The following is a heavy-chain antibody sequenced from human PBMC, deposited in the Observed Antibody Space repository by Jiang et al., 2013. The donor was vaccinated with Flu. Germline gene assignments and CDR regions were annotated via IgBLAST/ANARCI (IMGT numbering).Heavy chain of an antibody. CDR1: GYTFTSYD. CDR3: ARDLQNIVVVPAAGTECGMDV. CDR2: MNPNSGNT. D-gene: IGHD2-2*01. V-gene: IGHV1-8*01. J-gene: IGHJ6*02. Sequence: SGAEVKKPGASVKVSCKASGYTFTSYDINWVRQATGQGLEWMGWMNPNSGNTGYAQKFQGRVTMTRNTSISTAYMELSSLRSEDTAVYYCARDLQNIVVVPAAGTECGMDVWGQGTTVTVSS.